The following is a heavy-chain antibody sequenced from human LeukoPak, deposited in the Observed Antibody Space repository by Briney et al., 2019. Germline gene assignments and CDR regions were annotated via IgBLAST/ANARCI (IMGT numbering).Heavy chain of an antibody. CDR3: ARPDGDYYYGSGGYFHY. CDR2: ISSSGTTI. CDR1: GFTFSSYE. V-gene: IGHV3-48*03. Sequence: GGSLRLSCAASGFTFSSYEMNWVRQAPGKGLEWVSYISSSGTTIYYADSVKGRFTISRDNAKNSLYLQMNSLRAEDTAVYYCARPDGDYYYGSGGYFHYWGQGTLVTVSS. D-gene: IGHD3-10*01. J-gene: IGHJ4*02.